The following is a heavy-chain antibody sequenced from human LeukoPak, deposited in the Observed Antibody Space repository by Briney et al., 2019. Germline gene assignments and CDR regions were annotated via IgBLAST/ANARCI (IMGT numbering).Heavy chain of an antibody. V-gene: IGHV1-24*01. Sequence: ASVKVSCKVSGYTLTELSMHWVRQAPGKGLEWMGGFDPEDGETIYAQKFQGRATMTEDTSTDTAYMELSSLRSEDTAVYYCATEPRYFDWPNLYYWGQGTLVTVSS. CDR3: ATEPRYFDWPNLYY. CDR2: FDPEDGET. CDR1: GYTLTELS. D-gene: IGHD3-9*01. J-gene: IGHJ4*02.